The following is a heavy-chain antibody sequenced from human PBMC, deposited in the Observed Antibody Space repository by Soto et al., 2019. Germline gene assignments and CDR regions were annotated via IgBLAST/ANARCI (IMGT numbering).Heavy chain of an antibody. J-gene: IGHJ4*02. CDR1: GGTFSSYA. Sequence: QVQLVQSGAEVKKPGSSVKVSCKASGGTFSSYAISWVRQAPGQGLEWMGGIIPIFGTANYAEKFQGRVTITADESTSTAYRELSSLRSEDTAVYYCARSDYYYGSGSYYPFDYWGQGTLVTVSS. CDR3: ARSDYYYGSGSYYPFDY. V-gene: IGHV1-69*01. CDR2: IIPIFGTA. D-gene: IGHD3-10*01.